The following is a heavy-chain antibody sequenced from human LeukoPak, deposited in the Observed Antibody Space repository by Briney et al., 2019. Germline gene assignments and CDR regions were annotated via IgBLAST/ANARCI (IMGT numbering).Heavy chain of an antibody. V-gene: IGHV1-2*02. CDR3: AREQQLGHAFDI. CDR1: GYTFTSYG. Sequence: ASVKVSCKASGYTFTSYGISWVRQAPGQGLEWMGWINPNSGGTNYAQKFQGRVTMTRDTSISTAYMELSRLRSDDTAVYYCAREQQLGHAFDIWGQGTMVTVSS. D-gene: IGHD6-13*01. J-gene: IGHJ3*02. CDR2: INPNSGGT.